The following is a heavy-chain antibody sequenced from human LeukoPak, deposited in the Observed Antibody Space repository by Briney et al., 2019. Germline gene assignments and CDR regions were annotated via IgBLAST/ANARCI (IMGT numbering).Heavy chain of an antibody. J-gene: IGHJ4*02. CDR2: ISWDGGRT. Sequence: GGSLRLSCAASRFTFDAMHWVRQAPGKGLEWVSLISWDGGRTYYADSVKGRFTISRDNSKNSLYLQMNSLRAEDTALYYCAKDKFDGSGSYYFDYWGQGTLVTVSS. CDR1: RFTFDA. D-gene: IGHD3-10*01. CDR3: AKDKFDGSGSYYFDY. V-gene: IGHV3-43D*03.